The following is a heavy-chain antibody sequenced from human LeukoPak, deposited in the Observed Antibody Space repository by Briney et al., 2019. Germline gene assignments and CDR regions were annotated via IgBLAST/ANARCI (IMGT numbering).Heavy chain of an antibody. V-gene: IGHV4-34*01. CDR1: GGSFSGYY. CDR2: INHSGST. CDR3: ARDRTYYYDSSGFSPYYYYGMDV. Sequence: PSETLSLTCAVYGGSFSGYYWSWIRQPPGKGLEWIGEINHSGSTNYNPSLKSRVTISVDTSKNQFSLKLSSVTAADTAVYYCARDRTYYYDSSGFSPYYYYGMDVWGQGTTVTVSS. J-gene: IGHJ6*02. D-gene: IGHD3-22*01.